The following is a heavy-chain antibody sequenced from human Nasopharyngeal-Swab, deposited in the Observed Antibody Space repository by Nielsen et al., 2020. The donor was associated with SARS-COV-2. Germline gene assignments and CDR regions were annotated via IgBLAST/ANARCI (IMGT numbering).Heavy chain of an antibody. CDR2: IYSGGST. CDR3: AREKAVAGIGGYHYYGMDV. Sequence: GESLKISCAASGFTVSSNYMSWVRRAPGKGLEWVSVIYSGGSTYYIDSVKGRFTVSRDNSRNTLYLQMNSLRPEDTAVYYCAREKAVAGIGGYHYYGMDVWGQGTTVTVSS. D-gene: IGHD6-19*01. CDR1: GFTVSSNY. V-gene: IGHV3-53*05. J-gene: IGHJ6*02.